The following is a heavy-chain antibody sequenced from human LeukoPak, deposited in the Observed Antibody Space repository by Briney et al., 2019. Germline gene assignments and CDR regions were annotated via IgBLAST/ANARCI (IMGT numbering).Heavy chain of an antibody. CDR3: AKDHGYSYVRALYYYYYYMDV. V-gene: IGHV3-23*01. CDR1: GFTFSSYG. Sequence: GGSLRLSCAASGFTFSSYGMSWVRQAPGKGLEWVSATSGSGGSTYYADSVKGRFTISRDNSKNTLYLQMNSLRAEDTAVYYCAKDHGYSYVRALYYYYYYMDVWGKGTTVTISS. CDR2: TSGSGGST. J-gene: IGHJ6*03. D-gene: IGHD5-18*01.